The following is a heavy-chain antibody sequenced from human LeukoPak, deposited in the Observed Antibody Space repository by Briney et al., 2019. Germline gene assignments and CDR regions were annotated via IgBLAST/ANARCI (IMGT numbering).Heavy chain of an antibody. CDR3: AKDFVGPDDY. V-gene: IGHV3-74*01. D-gene: IGHD1-26*01. CDR2: IDSNGRTI. Sequence: PGGSLRLSCAASGFTFSSYWMHWVRQAPGKGLVWVSRIDSNGRTINYADSVKGRFTISRDNANSMLYLQMNSLRAEDSAVYYCAKDFVGPDDYWGQGTLVTVPS. CDR1: GFTFSSYW. J-gene: IGHJ4*02.